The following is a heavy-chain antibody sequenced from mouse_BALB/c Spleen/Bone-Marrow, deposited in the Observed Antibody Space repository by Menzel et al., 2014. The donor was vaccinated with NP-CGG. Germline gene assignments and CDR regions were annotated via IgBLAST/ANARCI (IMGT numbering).Heavy chain of an antibody. CDR2: IYPADSYT. D-gene: IGHD4-1*01. CDR1: GYTFTSYW. J-gene: IGHJ3*01. Sequence: VQLQESGAELGRRGASVKLSCKASGYTFTSYWINWVKQRPGQGLEWIGNIYPADSYTNYNQKFKYKATLTVDKSTSTAYMQLSSPTSEDSAVYYCTTGAYWGQGTLVTVSA. CDR3: TTGAY. V-gene: IGHV1-69*02.